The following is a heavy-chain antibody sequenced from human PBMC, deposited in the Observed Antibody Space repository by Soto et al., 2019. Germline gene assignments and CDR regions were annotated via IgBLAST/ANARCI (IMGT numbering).Heavy chain of an antibody. D-gene: IGHD6-19*01. CDR1: GFSLSTSGVG. V-gene: IGHV2-5*02. J-gene: IGHJ4*02. CDR3: ANRDQWLGHYFDY. Sequence: QITLKESGPTLVKPSQPLTLTCTFSGFSLSTSGVGVGWIRQPQGNALEWLALIYWDDDKHYSPSLKSRLTITKHTSKIKVVITMTNMHPVDTAIYYCANRDQWLGHYFDYCGQRTLVTISS. CDR2: IYWDDDK.